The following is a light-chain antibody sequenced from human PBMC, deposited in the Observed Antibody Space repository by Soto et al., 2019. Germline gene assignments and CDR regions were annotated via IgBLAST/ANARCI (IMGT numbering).Light chain of an antibody. CDR1: SSDVGGYNF. CDR2: EVN. V-gene: IGLV2-14*01. Sequence: QSVLTQPASVSGSPGQSITISCTGTSSDVGGYNFVSWYRQHPGTAPQLIIYEVNNRPSGVSNRYSGSKFDNTASLTISGLQAEDDADYYCSSDTATSSPVFGGGTKLTVL. CDR3: SSDTATSSPV. J-gene: IGLJ3*02.